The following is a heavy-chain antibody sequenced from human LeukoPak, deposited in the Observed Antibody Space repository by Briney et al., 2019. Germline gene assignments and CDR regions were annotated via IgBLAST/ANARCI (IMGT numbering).Heavy chain of an antibody. CDR2: ISAYNGNT. CDR1: GYTFTGYY. Sequence: GASVKVSCKASGYTFTGYYMHWVRQAPGQGLEWMGWISAYNGNTNYAQKLQGRVTMTTDTSTSTAYMELRSLRSDDTAVYYCARARDDRYNWNFADDYWGQGTLVTVSS. J-gene: IGHJ4*02. V-gene: IGHV1-18*04. CDR3: ARARDDRYNWNFADDY. D-gene: IGHD1-1*01.